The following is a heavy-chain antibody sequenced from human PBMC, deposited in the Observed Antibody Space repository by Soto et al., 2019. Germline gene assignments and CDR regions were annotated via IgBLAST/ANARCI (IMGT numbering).Heavy chain of an antibody. D-gene: IGHD3-10*01. Sequence: GGSLRLSCAASGFTFSRYDMHWVRQATGKGPEWVSAIGTAGDTYYPGSVKGRFTISRENAKNSLYLQMNSLRAGDTAVYYCARTIHGSGSYAFDIWGQGTMVPV. CDR1: GFTFSRYD. J-gene: IGHJ3*02. V-gene: IGHV3-13*01. CDR2: IGTAGDT. CDR3: ARTIHGSGSYAFDI.